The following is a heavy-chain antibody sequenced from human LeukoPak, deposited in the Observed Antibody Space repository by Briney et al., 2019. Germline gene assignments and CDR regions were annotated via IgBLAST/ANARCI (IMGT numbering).Heavy chain of an antibody. CDR1: GGSIRSYY. Sequence: PSETLSLTCTVSGGSIRSYYWSWIRQPPGKGLEWIGYIYYSGSTNYNPSLKSRVTISVDTSKNQFSLKLSSVTAADTAVYYCARGLTVTDFDYWGQGTLVTVSS. V-gene: IGHV4-59*01. D-gene: IGHD4-11*01. CDR3: ARGLTVTDFDY. J-gene: IGHJ4*02. CDR2: IYYSGST.